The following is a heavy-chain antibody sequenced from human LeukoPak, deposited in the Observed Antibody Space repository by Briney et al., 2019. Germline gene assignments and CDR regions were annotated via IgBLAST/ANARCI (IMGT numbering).Heavy chain of an antibody. Sequence: SETLSLTCTVSGGSISSYYWSWIRQPPGKGLEWIGYIYYSGSTNYNPSLKSRVTISVDTSKNQFSLKLSSVTAADTAVYYCAKGGVDSSSWGYYYYGMDVWGQGATVTVSS. CDR1: GGSISSYY. V-gene: IGHV4-59*01. CDR3: AKGGVDSSSWGYYYYGMDV. D-gene: IGHD6-13*01. CDR2: IYYSGST. J-gene: IGHJ6*02.